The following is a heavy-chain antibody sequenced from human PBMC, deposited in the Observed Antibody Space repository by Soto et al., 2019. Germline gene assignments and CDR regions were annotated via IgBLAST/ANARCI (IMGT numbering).Heavy chain of an antibody. Sequence: PGRSLRLSYAASGFNFSSYGMHWVRQAPGKVLEWVAVISYDGSNKYYADSVKGQFTISRDNSKNTLYLQMNSLRAEDTAVYYYAGITMVRGPRYYGMDVWGQGTTVTVSS. CDR2: ISYDGSNK. CDR3: AGITMVRGPRYYGMDV. V-gene: IGHV3-30*03. J-gene: IGHJ6*02. CDR1: GFNFSSYG. D-gene: IGHD3-10*01.